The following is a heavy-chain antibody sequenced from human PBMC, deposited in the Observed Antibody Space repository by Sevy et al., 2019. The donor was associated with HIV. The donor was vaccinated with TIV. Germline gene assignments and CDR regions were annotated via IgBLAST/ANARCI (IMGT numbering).Heavy chain of an antibody. V-gene: IGHV3-30-3*01. CDR1: GFTFSSYP. CDR2: ISFDGTDK. Sequence: GGSLRLSCAASGFTFSSYPMHWVRLAPGKGLEWVSFISFDGTDKYYADSVKGRFTITRDNSKNTLFLQMNSLRAEDTAFYYCERETTMLPRGAFDFWGQGTMVTVSS. J-gene: IGHJ3*01. CDR3: ERETTMLPRGAFDF. D-gene: IGHD3-10*01.